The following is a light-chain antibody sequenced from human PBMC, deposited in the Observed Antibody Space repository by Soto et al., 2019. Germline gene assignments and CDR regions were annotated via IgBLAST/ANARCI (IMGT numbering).Light chain of an antibody. Sequence: EIQMTQSPSSLSASVGERVTITCRASQGISNYLAWYQQKPGKAPKLLIYAASTLQAGVPSRFSGSGSGTDFTLTSSSLQPEDVTTYYQQNYNRAPFTFGPGTKVDIK. CDR1: QGISNY. V-gene: IGKV1-27*01. J-gene: IGKJ3*01. CDR2: AAS. CDR3: QNYNRAPFT.